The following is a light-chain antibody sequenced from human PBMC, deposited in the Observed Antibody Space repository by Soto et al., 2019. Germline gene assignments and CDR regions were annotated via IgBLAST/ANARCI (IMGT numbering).Light chain of an antibody. CDR1: QGISSA. Sequence: IHMTQSPSSVSASVGYRFTITCRASQGISSALAWYQQKTGKAPKLLIYHASSLQSGVPSRFSGSGSGTDFTLTISSLQPEDFATYYCQQFNNYPLAFGGGTKVDIK. CDR2: HAS. V-gene: IGKV1D-13*01. CDR3: QQFNNYPLA. J-gene: IGKJ4*01.